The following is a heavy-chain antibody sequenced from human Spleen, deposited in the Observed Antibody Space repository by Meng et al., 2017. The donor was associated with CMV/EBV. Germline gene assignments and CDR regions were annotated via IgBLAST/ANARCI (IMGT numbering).Heavy chain of an antibody. V-gene: IGHV4-34*01. D-gene: IGHD6-13*01. CDR3: SRRKTVNPLVFTRPQYYGLDV. CDR1: GFTFSDYW. CDR2: INHSAST. Sequence: GSLRLSCATSGFTFSDYWMHWVRQAPGKGLEGIGEINHSASTNYNPSLKSRVTISVDTSKNQFPLKVNSVSAADTAVYYFSRRKTVNPLVFTRPQYYGLDVWGQGTTVTVSS. J-gene: IGHJ6*02.